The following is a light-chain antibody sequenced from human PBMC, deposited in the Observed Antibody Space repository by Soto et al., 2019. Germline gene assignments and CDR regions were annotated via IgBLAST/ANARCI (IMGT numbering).Light chain of an antibody. V-gene: IGKV3-20*01. CDR2: GAS. CDR3: QQYGSSPPLR. Sequence: EIVLTQSPGTLSLSPGERATLSCRASQSVSSSYLAWYQQKPGQAPRLLIYGASSRATGIPDRFSGGGSGTDFTLTISRMETEDFAVYYCQQYGSSPPLRFGGGTK. CDR1: QSVSSSY. J-gene: IGKJ4*01.